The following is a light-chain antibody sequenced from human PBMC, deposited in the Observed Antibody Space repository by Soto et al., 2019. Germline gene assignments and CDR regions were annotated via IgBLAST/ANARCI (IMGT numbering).Light chain of an antibody. J-gene: IGLJ1*01. CDR1: TRDVGGYNF. V-gene: IGLV2-14*01. CDR3: SSYTTSSTRACV. CDR2: EVS. Sequence: QSVLTQPASVSGSPGQSITISCTGTTRDVGGYNFVSWYQHHPGEAPKLMIYEVSNRPSGVSHRFSASKSGNTASLPISGLQADDEAAYYCSSYTTSSTRACVFGTGTKLTVL.